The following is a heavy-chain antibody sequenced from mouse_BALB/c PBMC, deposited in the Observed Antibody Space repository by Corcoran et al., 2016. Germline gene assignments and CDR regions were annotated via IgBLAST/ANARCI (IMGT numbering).Heavy chain of an antibody. J-gene: IGHJ1*01. Sequence: EVQLQQSGAELVKPGASVKLSCTASGFNIKDTYMHWVKQRPEQGLEWIGRIDPANGNTKYDPKFQGKATITADTSSNTAYLQLRSLTSADTAVYSCARGDWYFVVGGAGTAVTVSS. V-gene: IGHV14-3*02. CDR3: ARGDWYFVV. CDR2: IDPANGNT. CDR1: GFNIKDTY.